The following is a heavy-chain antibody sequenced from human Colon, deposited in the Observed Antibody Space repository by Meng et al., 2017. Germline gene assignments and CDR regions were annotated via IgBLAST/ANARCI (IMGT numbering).Heavy chain of an antibody. CDR2: IYQSGST. J-gene: IGHJ4*02. CDR1: CGSTSSNHR. CDR3: ARVPTTVDPFES. V-gene: IGHV4-4*02. Sequence: RDGVPRVGKLSATLSSPVLASCGSTSSNHRWSWGRQSPGRGLEWICEIYQSGSTNYSPSLKSRVTISLDKSKNQFSLKVSYMTAADTAVYFCARVPTTVDPFESWGQGTLVTVSS. D-gene: IGHD4-23*01.